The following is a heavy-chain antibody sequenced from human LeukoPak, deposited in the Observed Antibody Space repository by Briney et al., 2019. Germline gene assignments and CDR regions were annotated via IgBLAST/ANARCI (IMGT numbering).Heavy chain of an antibody. V-gene: IGHV1-8*02. J-gene: IGHJ1*01. Sequence: ASVKVSCKASGYTFTTNAMNWVRRAPGQGLEWMGWMNPNSGNTGYAQKFQGRVTMTRNTSIGTAYMELSSLRSEDTAVYYCARDQGATQSIAAAGSGDFQHWGQGTLVTVSS. CDR2: MNPNSGNT. CDR1: GYTFTTNA. D-gene: IGHD6-13*01. CDR3: ARDQGATQSIAAAGSGDFQH.